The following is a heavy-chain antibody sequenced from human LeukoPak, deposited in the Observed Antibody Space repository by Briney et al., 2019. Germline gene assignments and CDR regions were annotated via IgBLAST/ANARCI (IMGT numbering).Heavy chain of an antibody. CDR2: ITWDGGRS. J-gene: IGHJ4*02. D-gene: IGHD1-1*01. V-gene: IGHV3-43D*03. CDR3: AKDGRNYFDY. Sequence: GGSLRLSCAASGFTFDDYSMHWVRQSPGKGLEWVSLITWDGGRSYYADSVKGRFTISRDNSKNSPYLQMNSLRAEDTALYYCAKDGRNYFDYWGQGTLVTVSS. CDR1: GFTFDDYS.